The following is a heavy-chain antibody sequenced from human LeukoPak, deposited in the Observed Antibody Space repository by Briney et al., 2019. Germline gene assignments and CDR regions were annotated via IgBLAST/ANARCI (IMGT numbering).Heavy chain of an antibody. CDR3: AKGLRGRYDY. D-gene: IGHD1-26*01. Sequence: GGSLRLSCAASGFTFKSYAMAWVRQAPEKGLEWVSSITDNGISTYYADSVKGRFTISRDNSKNTLFLQMNSLRAEDTAVYFCAKGLRGRYDYWGQGTLVTVSS. V-gene: IGHV3-23*01. CDR2: ITDNGIST. CDR1: GFTFKSYA. J-gene: IGHJ4*02.